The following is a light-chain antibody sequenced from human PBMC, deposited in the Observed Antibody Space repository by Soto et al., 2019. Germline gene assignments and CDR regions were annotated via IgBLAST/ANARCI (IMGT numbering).Light chain of an antibody. CDR1: QSVSSSY. J-gene: IGKJ1*01. CDR2: GAS. V-gene: IGKV3-20*01. CDR3: QQYGSSPKT. Sequence: EIVLTQSPGTLSLSPGERATLSFRASQSVSSSYLAWYEQKPGQAARLLIYGASSRATGIPDRFSGSGSGTDFTLTISRLEPEDFAVYYCQQYGSSPKTFGQGPKVDIK.